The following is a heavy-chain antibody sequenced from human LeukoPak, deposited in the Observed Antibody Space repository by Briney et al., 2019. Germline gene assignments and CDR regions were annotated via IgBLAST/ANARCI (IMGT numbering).Heavy chain of an antibody. D-gene: IGHD2-8*01. CDR3: ARSCTKPYYYYGMDV. V-gene: IGHV1-69*13. J-gene: IGHJ6*02. CDR1: GGTFSSYA. CDR2: IIPIFGTA. Sequence: SVKVSCKASGGTFSSYAISWVRQAPGQGLEWMGGIIPIFGTANHAQKFQGRVTITADESTSTAYMELSSLRSEDTAVYYCARSCTKPYYYYGMDVWGQGTTVTVSS.